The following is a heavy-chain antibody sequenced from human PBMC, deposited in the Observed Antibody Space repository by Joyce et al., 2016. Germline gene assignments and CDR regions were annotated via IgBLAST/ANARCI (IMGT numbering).Heavy chain of an antibody. J-gene: IGHJ4*02. Sequence: QVQLVQSGTEVKKPGASVKVSCKASGFTFTGYYMHWVRQAPGQGLEIRCWINIENGDTHYTQNFQGRVTITRDTSINTAYMEVTRLRSDDTAFYYCAREGLPHGGFDYWGLGTLVTVSS. CDR2: INIENGDT. V-gene: IGHV1-2*02. CDR3: AREGLPHGGFDY. CDR1: GFTFTGYY.